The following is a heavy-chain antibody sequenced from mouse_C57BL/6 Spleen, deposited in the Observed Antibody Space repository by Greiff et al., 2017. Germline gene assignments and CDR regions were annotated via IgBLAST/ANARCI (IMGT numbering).Heavy chain of an antibody. J-gene: IGHJ1*03. CDR1: GYTFTSYW. V-gene: IGHV1-69*01. CDR3: ATGSSYDWYFDV. Sequence: VQLQQPGAELVMPGASVKLSCKASGYTFTSYWMHWVKQRPGQGLEWIGEIDPSDSYTNYNQKFKGKSTLTVDKSSSTAYMQLSSLTSEDSAVYYCATGSSYDWYFDVWGTGTTVTVSS. CDR2: IDPSDSYT. D-gene: IGHD1-1*01.